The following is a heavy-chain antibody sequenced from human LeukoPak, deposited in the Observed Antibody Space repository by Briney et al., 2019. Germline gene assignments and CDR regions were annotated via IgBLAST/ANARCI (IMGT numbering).Heavy chain of an antibody. D-gene: IGHD3-3*01. CDR3: GRAYDFSRH. CDR2: ISPSGDIT. CDR1: GFTFSSHG. J-gene: IGHJ4*02. V-gene: IGHV3-23*01. Sequence: GGSLRLSCAASGFTFSSHGINWVRQAPGKGLEWVSGISPSGDITYYTDSVQGRFTISRDNSKNMMYVQMNSLRAEDTALYYCGRAYDFSRHWGQGTLVTVSS.